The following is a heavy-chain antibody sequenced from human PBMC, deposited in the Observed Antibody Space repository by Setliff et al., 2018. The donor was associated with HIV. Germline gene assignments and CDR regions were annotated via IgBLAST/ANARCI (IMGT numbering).Heavy chain of an antibody. CDR3: ARGARLLAAYSDRWDYFYMAV. Sequence: PSETLSLTCTVSGGSISSSSYYWGWIRQPPGKGLEWIGEINHSGSTHYNPSLKSRFIISVDTSKNQFSLKVNSMTAADTAVYYCARGARLLAAYSDRWDYFYMAVWGKGTTVTVSS. CDR2: INHSGST. J-gene: IGHJ6*03. D-gene: IGHD1-26*01. V-gene: IGHV4-39*07. CDR1: GGSISSSSYY.